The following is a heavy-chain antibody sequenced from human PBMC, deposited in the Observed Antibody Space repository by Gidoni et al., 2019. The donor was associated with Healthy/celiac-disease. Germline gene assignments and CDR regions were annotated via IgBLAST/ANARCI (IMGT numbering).Heavy chain of an antibody. Sequence: QVQLVQSGAEGKQPGSAVKVSCNASGGTFSSYAISWVRQAPGQGLEWMGGIIPICGTANYAQKFQGRVTVTAYESTITAYMELSSLRSEYTAVYYCASCPLLDNGFNWFDPWGQGTLVTVSS. D-gene: IGHD1-1*01. J-gene: IGHJ5*02. CDR2: IIPICGTA. V-gene: IGHV1-69*01. CDR3: ASCPLLDNGFNWFDP. CDR1: GGTFSSYA.